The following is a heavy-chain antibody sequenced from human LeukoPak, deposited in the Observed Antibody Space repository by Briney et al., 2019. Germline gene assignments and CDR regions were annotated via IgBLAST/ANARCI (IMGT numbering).Heavy chain of an antibody. J-gene: IGHJ4*02. CDR2: IRTKVNSYAT. CDR1: GFTFSGST. V-gene: IGHV3-73*01. Sequence: PGGSLKLSCAASGFTFSGSTMHWVRQASGKGLEWVGRIRTKVNSYATAYAASVKGRFTISRDDSKNTAYLQMNSLKTEDTAVYYCTRPAGGTFDYWGQGTLVTVSS. D-gene: IGHD1-26*01. CDR3: TRPAGGTFDY.